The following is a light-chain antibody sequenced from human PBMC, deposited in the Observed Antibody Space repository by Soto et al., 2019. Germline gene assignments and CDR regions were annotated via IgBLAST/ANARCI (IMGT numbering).Light chain of an antibody. CDR2: EVS. CDR3: CSYTSSSTRV. CDR1: SSDVGGHNY. V-gene: IGLV2-14*01. Sequence: QSALTQPASVSGSPGQSITISCTGTSSDVGGHNYVSWYQQHPGKAPKLMIYEVSNRPSGVSNRFSGSKSDNTASLTISGLQAEDEADYYCCSYTSSSTRVFGTGTKLTVL. J-gene: IGLJ1*01.